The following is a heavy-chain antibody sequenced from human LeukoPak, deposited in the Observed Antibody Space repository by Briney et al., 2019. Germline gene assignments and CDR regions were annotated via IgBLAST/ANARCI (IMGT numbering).Heavy chain of an antibody. CDR3: AKAGLSITMVRGVQSPSPLDY. CDR2: ISYDGSNK. Sequence: GGSLRLSCAASGFTFSSYGMHWVRQAPGKGLEWVAVISYDGSNKYYADSVKGRFTISRDNSKNTLYLQMNSLRAEDTAVYYCAKAGLSITMVRGVQSPSPLDYWGQGTLVTVSS. V-gene: IGHV3-30*18. J-gene: IGHJ4*02. D-gene: IGHD3-10*01. CDR1: GFTFSSYG.